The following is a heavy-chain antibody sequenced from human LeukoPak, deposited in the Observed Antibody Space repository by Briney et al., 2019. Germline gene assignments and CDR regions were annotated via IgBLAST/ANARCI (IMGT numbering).Heavy chain of an antibody. Sequence: GGSLRLSCAASGFNFASRWMHWVRQVPGKGLVWVSRISSDGSDTTYADSVKGRFTISRDNSENTLFLQMNSLRAEDTAVYYCAKEPREYCSSTSCPNWFDSWGQGTLVTVSS. CDR2: ISSDGSDT. D-gene: IGHD2-2*01. V-gene: IGHV3-74*01. CDR1: GFNFASRW. CDR3: AKEPREYCSSTSCPNWFDS. J-gene: IGHJ5*01.